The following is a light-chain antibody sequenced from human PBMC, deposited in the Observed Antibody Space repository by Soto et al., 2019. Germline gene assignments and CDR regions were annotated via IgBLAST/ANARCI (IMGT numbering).Light chain of an antibody. Sequence: ENVLTQSPGTLSLSPGERATLSCRASQSIDRYLAWYQQKPGQAPRLLIYGASSRATGIPARFSGSGSGTDFTLTISSLEPEDFAVYYCQQRSSWPTFGQGTRLEIK. CDR1: QSIDRY. V-gene: IGKV3-11*01. J-gene: IGKJ5*01. CDR3: QQRSSWPT. CDR2: GAS.